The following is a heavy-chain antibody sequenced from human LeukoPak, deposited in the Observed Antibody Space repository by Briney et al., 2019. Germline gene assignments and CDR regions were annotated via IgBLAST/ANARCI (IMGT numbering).Heavy chain of an antibody. Sequence: GGSLRLSCAASGFTASSNYMSWVRHAPGEGLEWVSVIYSGGSTYYTDSVKGRFTISRDNSKNTRYLQMNSLRAEDTAVYYCAKVLRYFDWLFFDYWGQGTLVTVSS. J-gene: IGHJ4*02. CDR2: IYSGGST. V-gene: IGHV3-53*01. CDR1: GFTASSNY. D-gene: IGHD3-9*01. CDR3: AKVLRYFDWLFFDY.